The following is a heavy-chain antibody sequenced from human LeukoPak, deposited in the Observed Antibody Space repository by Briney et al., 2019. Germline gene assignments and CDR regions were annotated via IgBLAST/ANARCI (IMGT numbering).Heavy chain of an antibody. J-gene: IGHJ4*02. CDR1: GFTVITNY. CDR2: VYSGGST. D-gene: IGHD6-13*01. CDR3: ARDAAAAGTFDY. V-gene: IGHV3-66*01. Sequence: GGSLRLSCAASGFTVITNYMNWVRQAPGEGLEWVSVVYSGGSTFYADFVKGRFTISRDNSKNTLYLQMNSLRAEDTAVYYCARDAAAAGTFDYWGQGTLVTVSS.